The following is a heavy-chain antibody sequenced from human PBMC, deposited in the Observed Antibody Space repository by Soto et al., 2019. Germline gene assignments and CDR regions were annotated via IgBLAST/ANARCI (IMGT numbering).Heavy chain of an antibody. D-gene: IGHD3-10*01. CDR3: AREVPRGVTMVQGANWFDP. V-gene: IGHV4-59*01. Sequence: QVQLEESGPGLVKPSETLSLTCSVSGDSISNYYWSWIRQPPGQGLEGIGYISYTGITNYNPSLKSRVTISVDTSKNQFSLELSSVTAADTAVYYCAREVPRGVTMVQGANWFDPWGQGSLVTVSS. J-gene: IGHJ5*02. CDR1: GDSISNYY. CDR2: ISYTGIT.